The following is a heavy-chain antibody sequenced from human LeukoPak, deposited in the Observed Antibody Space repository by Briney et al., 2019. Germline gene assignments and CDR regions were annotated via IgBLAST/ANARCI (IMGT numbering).Heavy chain of an antibody. CDR2: ISWNSGSI. J-gene: IGHJ5*02. CDR3: AKDIFPTWGFGEHNWFDP. CDR1: GFTFDDYA. Sequence: PGGSLRLSCAASGFTFDDYAMHWVRQAPGKGLEWVSGISWNSGSIGYADSVKGRFTISRDNAKNSLYLQMNSLRAEDTALYYCAKDIFPTWGFGEHNWFDPWGQGTLVTVSS. D-gene: IGHD3-10*01. V-gene: IGHV3-9*01.